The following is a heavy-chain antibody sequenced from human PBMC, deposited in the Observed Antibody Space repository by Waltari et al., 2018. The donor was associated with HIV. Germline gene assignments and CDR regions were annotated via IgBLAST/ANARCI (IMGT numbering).Heavy chain of an antibody. Sequence: EGQLAESGGGLVLPGGALRLSCAGSGLTLTTHAIPWVRQTSGNGLQWVSTIDTAGNTFYPDSVRGRFTISRENARNSVYLQMNRLRADDTAVYYCVKDPNGNWYFHLWGRGTLVTVSS. CDR3: VKDPNGNWYFHL. D-gene: IGHD7-27*01. V-gene: IGHV3-13*01. J-gene: IGHJ2*01. CDR1: GLTLTTHA. CDR2: IDTAGNT.